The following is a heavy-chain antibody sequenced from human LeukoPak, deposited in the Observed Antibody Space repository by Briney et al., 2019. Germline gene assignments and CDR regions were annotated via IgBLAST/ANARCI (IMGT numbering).Heavy chain of an antibody. V-gene: IGHV3-30*02. CDR3: AQDRDIKWFDP. CDR2: IRFDGSNK. Sequence: GGSLRLSCAASGFNFSNYAMHWVRQAPGKGLEWVAFIRFDGSNKYYADSVKGRFTVSRDNAKNTLYLQMNSLRAEDTALYYCAQDRDIKWFDPWGQGTLVTVSS. CDR1: GFNFSNYA. D-gene: IGHD3-10*01. J-gene: IGHJ5*02.